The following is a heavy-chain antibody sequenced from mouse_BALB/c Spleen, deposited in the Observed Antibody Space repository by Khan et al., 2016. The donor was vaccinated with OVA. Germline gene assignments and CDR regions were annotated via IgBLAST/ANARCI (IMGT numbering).Heavy chain of an antibody. V-gene: IGHV5-6*01. CDR1: GFTFSAYS. CDR2: ISSGADYT. D-gene: IGHD4-1*01. J-gene: IGHJ3*01. Sequence: EVELVESGGDLVKPGGSLKLSCAASGFTFSAYSMSWVRQTPDKRLEWVATISSGADYTSYPDGVKGRFPISRDNAKNTLYLQMSILKSEDTAMYYCASHLTGSFAYWGQGTLVTFSA. CDR3: ASHLTGSFAY.